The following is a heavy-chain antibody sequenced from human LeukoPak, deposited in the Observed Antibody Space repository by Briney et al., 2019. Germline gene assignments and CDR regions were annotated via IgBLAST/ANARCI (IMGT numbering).Heavy chain of an antibody. CDR3: ARTTGAISYYFDY. V-gene: IGHV4-30-2*01. J-gene: IGHJ4*02. CDR1: GGSISSGGYS. D-gene: IGHD1-1*01. Sequence: NTSETLSLTCAVSGGSISSGGYSWSWIRQPPGKGLEWIGYIYHSGSTYYNPSLKSRVTISVDRSKNQFSLKLSSVTAADTAVYYCARTTGAISYYFDYWGQGTLVTVSS. CDR2: IYHSGST.